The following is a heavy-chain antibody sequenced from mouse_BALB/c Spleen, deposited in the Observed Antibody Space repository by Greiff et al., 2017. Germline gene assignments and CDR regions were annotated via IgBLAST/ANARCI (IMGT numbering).Heavy chain of an antibody. Sequence: LVAPSQSLSITCTVSGFSLTGYGVNWVRQPPGKGLEWLGMIWGDGRTDYNSALKSRLSISKDNSKSQVFLKMNSLQTDDTARYYCARPDYGSSSWFAYWGQGTLVTVSA. CDR1: GFSLTGYG. CDR2: IWGDGRT. D-gene: IGHD1-1*01. J-gene: IGHJ3*01. CDR3: ARPDYGSSSWFAY. V-gene: IGHV2-6-7*01.